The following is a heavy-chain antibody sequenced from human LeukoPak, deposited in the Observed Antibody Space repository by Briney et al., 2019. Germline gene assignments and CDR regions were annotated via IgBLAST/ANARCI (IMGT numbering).Heavy chain of an antibody. CDR2: IYSGGST. CDR1: GFTVSSNY. J-gene: IGHJ4*02. CDR3: AKDYYYDSSGYYSGLDDY. Sequence: GGSLRLSCAASGFTVSSNYMSWVRQAPGKGLKWVSVIYSGGSTYYADSVKGRFTISRDNSKNALYLQMNSLRAEDTAVYYCAKDYYYDSSGYYSGLDDYWGQGTLVTVSS. V-gene: IGHV3-53*01. D-gene: IGHD3-22*01.